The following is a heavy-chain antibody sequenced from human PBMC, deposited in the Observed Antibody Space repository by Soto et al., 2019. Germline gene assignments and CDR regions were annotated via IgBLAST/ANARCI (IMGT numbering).Heavy chain of an antibody. CDR1: GGTFSSYA. V-gene: IGHV1-69*01. D-gene: IGHD3-9*01. J-gene: IGHJ5*02. CDR3: ARGVMAGYSFEGWFDP. CDR2: IIPIFGTA. Sequence: QVQLVQSGAEVKQPGSSVKVSCKASGGTFSSYAISWVRQAPGQGLEWMGGIIPIFGTANYAQKFQGRVTITADESTSTAYMELSSLRSEDTAVYYCARGVMAGYSFEGWFDPWGQGTLVTVSS.